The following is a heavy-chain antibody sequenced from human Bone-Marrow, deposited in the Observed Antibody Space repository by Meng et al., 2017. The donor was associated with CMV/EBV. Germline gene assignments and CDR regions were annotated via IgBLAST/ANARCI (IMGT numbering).Heavy chain of an antibody. CDR1: GYSFTSYW. CDR3: PRLGIAAAGTGDDYCYGMDV. Sequence: KVSCKGSGYSFTSYWIGWVRQMPGKGLEWMGIIYPGDSDTRYSPSFQGQVTISADKSISTAYLQWSSIKASDTAMYYCPRLGIAAAGTGDDYCYGMDVWGQGTTVTVSS. CDR2: IYPGDSDT. V-gene: IGHV5-51*01. J-gene: IGHJ6*02. D-gene: IGHD6-13*01.